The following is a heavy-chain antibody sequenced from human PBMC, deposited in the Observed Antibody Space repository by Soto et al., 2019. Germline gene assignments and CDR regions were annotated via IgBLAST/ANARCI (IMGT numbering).Heavy chain of an antibody. D-gene: IGHD3-9*01. CDR3: ASLDSYDILTGYGYY. Sequence: PGGSLRLSCAASGFTFSSYWMIWVRQAPGKGLEWVANIKQDGSEKYYVDSVKGRFTISRDNAKNSLYLQMNSLRAEDTAVYYCASLDSYDILTGYGYYWGQGTLVTVSS. CDR1: GFTFSSYW. CDR2: IKQDGSEK. V-gene: IGHV3-7*01. J-gene: IGHJ4*02.